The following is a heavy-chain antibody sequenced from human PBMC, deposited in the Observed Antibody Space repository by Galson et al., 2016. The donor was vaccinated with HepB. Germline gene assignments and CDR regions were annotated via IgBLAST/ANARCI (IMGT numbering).Heavy chain of an antibody. J-gene: IGHJ4*02. CDR2: ISGSSGST. CDR1: GFTFSDYA. D-gene: IGHD5-18*01. CDR3: AKGGGYGYGFFDY. V-gene: IGHV3-23*01. Sequence: SLRLSCAASGFTFSDYAMSWVRQAPGKGLEWVSIISGSSGSTYYADSVKGRFTISRDNSKNTLYLQMNTLRAEDTAVYYCAKGGGYGYGFFDYWGQGTLVTVSS.